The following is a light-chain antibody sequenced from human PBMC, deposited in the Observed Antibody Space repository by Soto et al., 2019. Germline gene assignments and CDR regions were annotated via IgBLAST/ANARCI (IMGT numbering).Light chain of an antibody. J-gene: IGKJ3*01. CDR2: GAS. CDR3: QQYGSSPGLFT. CDR1: QSVSSSY. V-gene: IGKV3-20*01. Sequence: EIVLTQSPGTLSLSPGERATLSCRASQSVSSSYLAWYQQKPGQAPRLLIYGASSRATGIPDRFCGSGSGTDFTLSISRLEPEDFAVYYCQQYGSSPGLFTFGPGTKVYIK.